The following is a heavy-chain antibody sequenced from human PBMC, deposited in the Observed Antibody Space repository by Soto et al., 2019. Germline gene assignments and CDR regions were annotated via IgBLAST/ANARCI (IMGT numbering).Heavy chain of an antibody. CDR3: ARDHGYSSSWFFPGNGMDV. D-gene: IGHD6-13*01. V-gene: IGHV3-23*01. CDR2: ISGSGGST. J-gene: IGHJ6*02. CDR1: GFTFSSYA. Sequence: GGSLRLSCAASGFTFSSYAMSWVRQAPGKGLEWVSAISGSGGSTYYADSVKGRFTISRDNAKNSLYLQMNSLRAEDTAVYYCARDHGYSSSWFFPGNGMDVWGQGTTVTVSS.